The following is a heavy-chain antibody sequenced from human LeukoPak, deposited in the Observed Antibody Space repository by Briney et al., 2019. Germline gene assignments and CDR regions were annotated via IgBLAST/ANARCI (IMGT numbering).Heavy chain of an antibody. CDR3: ATAVSGSYYYFDY. V-gene: IGHV4-39*01. CDR1: GGSISSSSSY. D-gene: IGHD3-10*01. Sequence: PSETLSPTCTVSGGSISSSSSYWGWIRQPPGKGLEWIGSIYYTGSTYYNPSLRSRVTISIDTSKNQFSLKLSSVTAADTAKYYCATAVSGSYYYFDYWGQGTLVTVSS. J-gene: IGHJ4*02. CDR2: IYYTGST.